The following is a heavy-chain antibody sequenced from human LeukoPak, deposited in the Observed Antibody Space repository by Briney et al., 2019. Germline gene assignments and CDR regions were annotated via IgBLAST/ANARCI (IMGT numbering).Heavy chain of an antibody. V-gene: IGHV3-23*01. CDR3: TTGGNYGSGSYSDFDY. D-gene: IGHD3-10*01. CDR1: GFTFNNYG. CDR2: ISGGGAST. J-gene: IGHJ4*02. Sequence: GGSLRLSCAASGFTFNNYGMNWVRQAPGKGLEWVSGISGGGASTYYADSVKGRFTISRDNSKNTLYLQMNSLKTEDTAVYYCTTGGNYGSGSYSDFDYWGQGTLVTVSS.